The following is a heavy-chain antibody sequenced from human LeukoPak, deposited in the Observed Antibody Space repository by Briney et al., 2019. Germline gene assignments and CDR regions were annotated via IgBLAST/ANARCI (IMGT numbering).Heavy chain of an antibody. Sequence: SETLSLTCAVYGGSFSGYYWSWIRQPPGKGLEWIGEINHSGSTNYNPSLKSRVTISVDTSKNQFSLKLSSVTAADTAVYYCARGRRWLQFYYLDYWGQGTLVTVSS. CDR2: INHSGST. CDR1: GGSFSGYY. CDR3: ARGRRWLQFYYLDY. V-gene: IGHV4-34*01. D-gene: IGHD5-24*01. J-gene: IGHJ4*02.